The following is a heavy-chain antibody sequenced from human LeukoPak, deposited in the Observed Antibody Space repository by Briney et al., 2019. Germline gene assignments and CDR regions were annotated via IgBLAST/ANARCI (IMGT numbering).Heavy chain of an antibody. D-gene: IGHD5-12*01. Sequence: SETLSLTCTVSGGSISSSSYYWGWIRQPPGKGLEWIGSTYYSGSTYYNPSLKSRVTISVDTSKNQFSLKLSSVTAADTAVYYCARRPGMVATTHHMDVWGKGTTVTISS. CDR2: TYYSGST. J-gene: IGHJ6*03. CDR3: ARRPGMVATTHHMDV. V-gene: IGHV4-39*01. CDR1: GGSISSSSYY.